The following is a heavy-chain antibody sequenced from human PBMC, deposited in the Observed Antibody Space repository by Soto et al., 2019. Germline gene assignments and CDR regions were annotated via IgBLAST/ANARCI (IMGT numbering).Heavy chain of an antibody. V-gene: IGHV4-4*07. CDR3: ASRRPSGWWDY. CDR2: IYTSGNT. D-gene: IGHD6-19*01. Sequence: PSETLSLTCTVSGGSISNYYWSWIRQPAGKGLEWIGRIYTSGNTNYNPSLKGRVTMSVDMSKNQFSLKLSSVTAADTAVYYCASRRPSGWWDYWGQGTQVTVSS. J-gene: IGHJ4*02. CDR1: GGSISNYY.